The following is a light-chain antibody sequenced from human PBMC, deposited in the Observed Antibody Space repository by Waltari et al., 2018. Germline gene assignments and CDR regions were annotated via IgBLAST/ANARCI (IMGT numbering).Light chain of an antibody. V-gene: IGLV3-1*01. CDR2: QST. J-gene: IGLJ2*01. Sequence: SYELTQPPSVSVSPGQTASITCSGDKLGNKYTSWYHQRPGQSPVLVIYQSTKRPSGIPDRFSGSNSGNTATLTISATQPLDEADYYCQAWDSNTVVFGGGSKLTVL. CDR3: QAWDSNTVV. CDR1: KLGNKY.